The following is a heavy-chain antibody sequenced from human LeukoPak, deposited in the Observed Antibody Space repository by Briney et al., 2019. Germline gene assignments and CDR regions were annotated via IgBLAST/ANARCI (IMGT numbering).Heavy chain of an antibody. D-gene: IGHD1-26*01. CDR1: GFTVRGDD. Sequence: GGSLRLSCAAFGFTVRGDDMNWVRQAPGKGLEWVANIKQDGSEKYYVDSVKGRFTISRDNAKNSLFLQMNSLRADDTAVYYCARDTRTFDYWSQGTLVTVSS. CDR3: ARDTRTFDY. CDR2: IKQDGSEK. V-gene: IGHV3-7*01. J-gene: IGHJ4*02.